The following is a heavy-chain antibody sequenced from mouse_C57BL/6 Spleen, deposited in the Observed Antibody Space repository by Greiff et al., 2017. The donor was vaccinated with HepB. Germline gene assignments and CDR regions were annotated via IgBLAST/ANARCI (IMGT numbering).Heavy chain of an antibody. V-gene: IGHV1-82*01. J-gene: IGHJ3*01. D-gene: IGHD4-1*01. CDR1: GYAFSSSW. CDR2: IYPGDGDT. Sequence: QVQLKQSGPELVKPGASVKISCKASGYAFSSSWMNWVKQRPGKGLEWIGRIYPGDGDTNYNGKFKGKATLTADKSSSTAYMQLSSLTSEDSAVYFCAREDNWAWFAYWGQGTLVTVSA. CDR3: AREDNWAWFAY.